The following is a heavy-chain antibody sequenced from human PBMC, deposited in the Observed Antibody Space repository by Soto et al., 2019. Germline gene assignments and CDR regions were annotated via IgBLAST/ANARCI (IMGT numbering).Heavy chain of an antibody. V-gene: IGHV2-5*01. Sequence: SGPTLVNPTQTLTLTCTFSGFSLSTSGVGVGWIRQPPGKALEWLALIYWNDDKRYSPSLKSRLTITKDTSKNQVVLTMTNMDPVDTATYYCAHLPSRYWFGTMVRGVSSYFDYWGQGTLVTVSS. D-gene: IGHD3-10*01. CDR1: GFSLSTSGVG. CDR2: IYWNDDK. J-gene: IGHJ4*02. CDR3: AHLPSRYWFGTMVRGVSSYFDY.